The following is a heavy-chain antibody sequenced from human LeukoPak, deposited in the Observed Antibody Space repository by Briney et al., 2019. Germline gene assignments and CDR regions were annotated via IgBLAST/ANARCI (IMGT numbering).Heavy chain of an antibody. CDR3: ARDGGVRPDVIFRQQYYDYMDV. D-gene: IGHD2-8*02. CDR2: INTNTSGT. Sequence: ASVKVSCKASGYTFTSYGISWVRQAPGQGLEWMGWINTNTSGTNYAQKFQGRVTVTRDTSIVTAYMELNSLTSDDTAVYYCARDGGVRPDVIFRQQYYDYMDVWGKGTTVTVSS. CDR1: GYTFTSYG. V-gene: IGHV1-2*02. J-gene: IGHJ6*03.